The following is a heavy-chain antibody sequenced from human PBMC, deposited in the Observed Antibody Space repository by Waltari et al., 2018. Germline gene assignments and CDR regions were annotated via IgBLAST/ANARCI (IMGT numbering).Heavy chain of an antibody. CDR2: INHSGST. J-gene: IGHJ4*02. V-gene: IGHV4-34*01. D-gene: IGHD3-22*01. CDR1: GGSFSGYY. CDR3: ARLGSSGYYY. Sequence: QVQLQQWGAGLLKPSETLSLTCAVYGGSFSGYYWSWIRQPPGKGLEWIGGINHSGSTNYNPSLKSRVTISVDTSKNQFSLKLSSVTAADTAVYYCARLGSSGYYYWGQGTLVTVSS.